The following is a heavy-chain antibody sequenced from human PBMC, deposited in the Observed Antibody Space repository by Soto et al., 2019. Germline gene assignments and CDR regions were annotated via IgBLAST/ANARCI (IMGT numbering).Heavy chain of an antibody. V-gene: IGHV3-23*01. CDR3: AKDFSGIVVVPAATGAFDI. J-gene: IGHJ3*02. Sequence: GGSLRLSCAASGFTFSSYAMSWVRQAPGKGLEWVSAISGSGGSTYYADSVKGRFTISRDNSKNTLYLQMNSLRAEDTAVYYCAKDFSGIVVVPAATGAFDIWGQGTMVTVS. CDR1: GFTFSSYA. D-gene: IGHD2-2*01. CDR2: ISGSGGST.